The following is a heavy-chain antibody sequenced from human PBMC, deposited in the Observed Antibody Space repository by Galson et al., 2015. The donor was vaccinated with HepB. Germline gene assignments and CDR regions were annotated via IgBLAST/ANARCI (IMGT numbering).Heavy chain of an antibody. CDR2: IGSDGRST. V-gene: IGHV3-23*01. J-gene: IGHJ6*02. Sequence: ALRPSCAGAGCWVGSYAMSWGRQASGKGLVWVSAIGSDGRSTFYADSAKGRPTISRDNSGNTLDLEVNSLRAEDTAIYYCAKDLGVRGEYYYYGLDVWGQGTTVTVSS. D-gene: IGHD3-10*01. CDR3: AKDLGVRGEYYYYGLDV. CDR1: GCWVGSYA.